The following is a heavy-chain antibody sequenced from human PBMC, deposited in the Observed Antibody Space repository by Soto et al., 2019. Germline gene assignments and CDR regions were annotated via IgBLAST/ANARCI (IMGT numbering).Heavy chain of an antibody. CDR1: GGSFSDYY. CDR2: INHSGTT. CDR3: ARKPIYHFFAGSYSVDY. D-gene: IGHD3-9*01. V-gene: IGHV4-34*01. Sequence: QVQLRQWGAGLLKPSETLSLTCAVFGGSFSDYYWTWIRQPPGKGLEWIGEINHSGTTSYNPSLKSRLTISVDTSNNQFSLKLSSVTAADTAVYYCARKPIYHFFAGSYSVDYWGQGTLVTVSS. J-gene: IGHJ4*02.